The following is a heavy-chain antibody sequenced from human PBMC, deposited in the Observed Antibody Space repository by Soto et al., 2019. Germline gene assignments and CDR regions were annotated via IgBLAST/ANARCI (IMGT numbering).Heavy chain of an antibody. Sequence: SETLSLTCAVYGGSFSGYYWSWIRQPPGKGLEWIGEINHSGSTNYNPSLKSRVTTSVDTSKNQFSLKLSSVTAADTAVYYCARRGYDFWSGYYYYGMDVWGQGTTVTVSS. CDR2: INHSGST. V-gene: IGHV4-34*01. J-gene: IGHJ6*02. D-gene: IGHD3-3*01. CDR1: GGSFSGYY. CDR3: ARRGYDFWSGYYYYGMDV.